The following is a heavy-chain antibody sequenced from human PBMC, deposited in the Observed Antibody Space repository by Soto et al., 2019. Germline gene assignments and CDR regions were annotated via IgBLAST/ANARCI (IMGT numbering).Heavy chain of an antibody. D-gene: IGHD6-19*01. Sequence: QVRLVESGGGVVQPGRSLRLSCTASGFSFSSYAMYWFRQPPGKGLEWVAVISHDGINKHYAYSVKGRVTVSRDNSNHSMDLQVNSLRGEDTAMYYCARDMYSSDYFVKWFEPWGQGTLVTVSS. CDR3: ARDMYSSDYFVKWFEP. CDR2: ISHDGINK. CDR1: GFSFSSYA. J-gene: IGHJ5*02. V-gene: IGHV3-30-3*01.